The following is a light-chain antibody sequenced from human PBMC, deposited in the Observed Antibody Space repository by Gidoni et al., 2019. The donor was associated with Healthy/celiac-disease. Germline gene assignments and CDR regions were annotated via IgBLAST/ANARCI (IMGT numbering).Light chain of an antibody. CDR2: GAS. CDR1: QSVSSSY. Sequence: EIVLTQSPGTLSLSPGERATLSCRASQSVSSSYLAWYQQKPGQAPRLLIDGASSRATGIPDRFSGSGSGTDFTLTISRLEPEDFAVYYCQQYGSSPRTFXXXTKLEIK. CDR3: QQYGSSPRT. V-gene: IGKV3-20*01. J-gene: IGKJ2*01.